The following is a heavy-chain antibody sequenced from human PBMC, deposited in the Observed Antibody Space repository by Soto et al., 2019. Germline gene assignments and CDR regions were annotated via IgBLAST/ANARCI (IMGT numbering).Heavy chain of an antibody. Sequence: PSETLSLTCTVSGGSVSSGSYYWSWIRQPPGKGLECIGYIYYSGSTNYNPSLKSRVTISVDTSKNQFSLKLSSVTAADTAVYYCETSGYDPYYYAYWRQGTPVTVSS. J-gene: IGHJ4*02. D-gene: IGHD5-12*01. CDR1: GGSVSSGSYY. CDR2: IYYSGST. CDR3: ETSGYDPYYYAY. V-gene: IGHV4-61*01.